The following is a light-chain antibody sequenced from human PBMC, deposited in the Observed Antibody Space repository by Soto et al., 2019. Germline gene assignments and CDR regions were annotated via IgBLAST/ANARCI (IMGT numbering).Light chain of an antibody. Sequence: VLTQAASVSGSPGQSITISCTGTSSDVGGYKFVSWYQHHPGKAPKLMISEVSNRPSGVSNRFSGSKSGNTASLTISGLQVEDEADYYCASYSSSSTLYVFGTGTKVTVL. V-gene: IGLV2-14*01. CDR1: SSDVGGYKF. CDR3: ASYSSSSTLYV. J-gene: IGLJ1*01. CDR2: EVS.